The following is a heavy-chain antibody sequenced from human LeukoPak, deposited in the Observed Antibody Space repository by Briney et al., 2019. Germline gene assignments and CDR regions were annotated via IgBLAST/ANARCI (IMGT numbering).Heavy chain of an antibody. CDR3: ARNFDL. J-gene: IGHJ5*02. V-gene: IGHV4-34*01. CDR1: GRSFSGYY. CDR2: VSHTGDT. Sequence: PSETLSLTCAVYGRSFSGYYWSWIRQPPGKGLEWIGEVSHTGDTNYNPSLKSRATVSVDTSKNQFSLKLTSVTAADTSVYYCARNFDLWGQGTLVTVSS.